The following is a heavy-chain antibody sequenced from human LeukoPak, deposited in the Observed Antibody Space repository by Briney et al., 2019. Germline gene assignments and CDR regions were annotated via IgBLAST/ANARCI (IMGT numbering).Heavy chain of an antibody. CDR3: ARDYSG. V-gene: IGHV3-7*01. J-gene: IGHJ4*02. CDR2: IKQDGTEK. CDR1: GFTFSSYW. D-gene: IGHD1-26*01. Sequence: GSLRLSCAASGFTFSSYWMSWVRQAPGKGLEWLANIKQDGTEKNYLNSVKGRFTISRGNAKNSLYLQMNSLRAEDTAVYYCARDYSGWGQGTLVTVSS.